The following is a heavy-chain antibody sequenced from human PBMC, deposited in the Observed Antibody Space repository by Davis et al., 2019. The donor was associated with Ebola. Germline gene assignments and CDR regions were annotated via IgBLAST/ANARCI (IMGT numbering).Heavy chain of an antibody. Sequence: SETLSLTCTVSGGSISSSSYYWGWIRQPPGKGLEWIGSIYYSGSTKYNPSLKSRVSMSLDTSKNQFSLRLTSVTAADTAVYYCARTGNWFDPWGQGTLVTVSS. CDR1: GGSISSSSYY. J-gene: IGHJ5*02. CDR2: IYYSGST. V-gene: IGHV4-39*07. D-gene: IGHD3-9*01. CDR3: ARTGNWFDP.